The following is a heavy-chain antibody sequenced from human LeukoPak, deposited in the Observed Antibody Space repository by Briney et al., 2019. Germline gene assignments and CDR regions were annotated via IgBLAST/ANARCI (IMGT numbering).Heavy chain of an antibody. CDR1: GYTFTSYY. Sequence: ASVKVSCKASGYTFTSYYMHWVRQAPGQGLEWMGIINPSGGSTSYAQKFQGRVTMTTDTSTSTAYMELRSLRSDDTAVYYCARENSSGWSFSGNWFDPWGQGTLVTVSS. D-gene: IGHD6-19*01. V-gene: IGHV1-46*01. CDR3: ARENSSGWSFSGNWFDP. CDR2: INPSGGST. J-gene: IGHJ5*02.